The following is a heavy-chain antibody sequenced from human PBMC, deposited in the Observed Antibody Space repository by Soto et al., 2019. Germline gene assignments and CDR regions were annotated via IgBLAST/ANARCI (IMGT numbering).Heavy chain of an antibody. D-gene: IGHD3-10*01. J-gene: IGHJ5*02. CDR3: AKDSAGRGTFDP. Sequence: PSETLSLTCTISGGSFGTNYWSWIRQAPGKGLEWIGYTYHTGSTKYNPSLKSRATISVDTSKNQFSLTLNSAAAADTAVYYCAKDSAGRGTFDPWGQGILVTVSS. V-gene: IGHV4-59*13. CDR1: GGSFGTNY. CDR2: TYHTGST.